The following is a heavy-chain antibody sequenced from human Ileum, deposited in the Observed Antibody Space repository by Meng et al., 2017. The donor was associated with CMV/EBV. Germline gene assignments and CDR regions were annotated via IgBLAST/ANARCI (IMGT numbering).Heavy chain of an antibody. Sequence: GESLKISCAVSGFTFSSYAMHWVRQAPGKGLEWVAVISYDGSNKYYADSVKGRFTISRDNSKNTLYLQMNSLRAEDTAVYYCARERGYCSSTSCRRVYDDAFDIWGQGTMVTVSS. D-gene: IGHD2-2*01. J-gene: IGHJ3*02. CDR3: ARERGYCSSTSCRRVYDDAFDI. CDR1: GFTFSSYA. V-gene: IGHV3-30*04. CDR2: ISYDGSNK.